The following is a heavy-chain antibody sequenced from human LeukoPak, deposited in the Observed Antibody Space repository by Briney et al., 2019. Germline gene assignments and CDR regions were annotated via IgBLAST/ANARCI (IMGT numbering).Heavy chain of an antibody. J-gene: IGHJ4*02. CDR1: GFIFRNYA. CDR3: AKESGALGAPLYDY. D-gene: IGHD4/OR15-4a*01. V-gene: IGHV3-23*01. Sequence: GGSLRLSCGASGFIFRNYAMSWVRQAPGEGLEWVSGISDNGGGRYYADSVKGRFTISRDNSKNMLYLQMNSLRAEDTAVYYCAKESGALGAPLYDYWGRGILVTASS. CDR2: ISDNGGGR.